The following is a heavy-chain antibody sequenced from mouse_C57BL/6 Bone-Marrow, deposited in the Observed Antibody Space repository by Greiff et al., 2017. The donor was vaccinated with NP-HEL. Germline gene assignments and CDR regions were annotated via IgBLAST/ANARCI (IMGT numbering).Heavy chain of an antibody. D-gene: IGHD1-1*01. CDR3: TTGITTVVPDY. Sequence: VQLQQSGAELVRPGASVKLSCTASGFNIKDYYMHWVKQRPEQGLEWIGRIDPEDGDTEYAPKFQGKATMTADTSSNTAYLQLSSLTSKDTAVYYCTTGITTVVPDYWGQGTTLTVSS. CDR1: GFNIKDYY. V-gene: IGHV14-1*01. CDR2: IDPEDGDT. J-gene: IGHJ2*01.